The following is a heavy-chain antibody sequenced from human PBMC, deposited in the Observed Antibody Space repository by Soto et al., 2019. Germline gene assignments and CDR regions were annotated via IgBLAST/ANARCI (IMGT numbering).Heavy chain of an antibody. V-gene: IGHV3-23*01. J-gene: IGHJ2*01. D-gene: IGHD1-26*01. Sequence: EVQLLEPGGGLVQPGGSLRLSCAASGFTFSSYAMSWVRQAPGKGLEWVSAISGSGGSTYYADSVTGRFTISSDNSKNPLYMQRNSLRAEDTAVYYGAKDQHSGSYRRDWYFYLWGRGTLVTLSA. CDR2: ISGSGGST. CDR3: AKDQHSGSYRRDWYFYL. CDR1: GFTFSSYA.